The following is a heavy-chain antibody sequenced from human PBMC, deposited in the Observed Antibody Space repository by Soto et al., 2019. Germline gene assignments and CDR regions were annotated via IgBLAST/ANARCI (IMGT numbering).Heavy chain of an antibody. CDR3: AKAMGDFWSGYYSGYYYYGMDV. V-gene: IGHV3-23*01. CDR2: ISGSGGST. J-gene: IGHJ6*02. CDR1: GFTFSSYA. D-gene: IGHD3-3*01. Sequence: GGSLRLSCAASGFTFSSYAMSWVRQAPGKGLEWVSAISGSGGSTYYADSVKGRFTISRDNSKNTLYLQMNSLRAEDTAVYYCAKAMGDFWSGYYSGYYYYGMDVWGQGXTVTVYS.